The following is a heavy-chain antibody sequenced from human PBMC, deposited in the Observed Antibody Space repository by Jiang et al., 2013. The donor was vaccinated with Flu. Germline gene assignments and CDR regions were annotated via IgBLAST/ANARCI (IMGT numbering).Heavy chain of an antibody. CDR1: GGSISSYY. CDR2: SITVGAP. Sequence: VSGGSISSYYWSWIRQPPGRDWSGLGISITVGAPTTTPPSRVESPISVDTSKNQFSLKLSSVTAADTAVYYCARVEYSGYDWGGFDYWGQGTLVTVSS. CDR3: ARVEYSGYDWGGFDY. J-gene: IGHJ4*02. D-gene: IGHD5-12*01. V-gene: IGHV4-59*01.